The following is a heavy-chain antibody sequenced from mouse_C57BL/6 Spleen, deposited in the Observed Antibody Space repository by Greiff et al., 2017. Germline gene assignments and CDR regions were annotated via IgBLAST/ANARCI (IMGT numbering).Heavy chain of an antibody. J-gene: IGHJ4*01. V-gene: IGHV14-3*01. CDR2: IDPANGNT. D-gene: IGHD1-1*01. Sequence: VQLKQSVAELVRPGASVKLSCTASGFNIKNTYMHWVKQRPEQGLEWIGRIDPANGNTTYAPKFQGKATITADTSSNTAYLQLSSLTSEDTAIYYCARDYYGSSYAMDYWGQGTSVTVSS. CDR3: ARDYYGSSYAMDY. CDR1: GFNIKNTY.